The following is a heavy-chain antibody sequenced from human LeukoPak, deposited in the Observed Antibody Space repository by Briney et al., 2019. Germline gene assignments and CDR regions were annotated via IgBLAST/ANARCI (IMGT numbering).Heavy chain of an antibody. CDR1: GYTFTSYG. J-gene: IGHJ6*03. Sequence: SVKVSCKASGYTFTSYGISWVRQAPGQGLEWMGGIIPIFGTANYAQKFQGRVTITADESTSTAYMELSSLRSEDTAVYYCASCSSTSSYYYYYMDVWGKGTTVTVSS. CDR3: ASCSSTSSYYYYYMDV. CDR2: IIPIFGTA. D-gene: IGHD2-2*01. V-gene: IGHV1-69*13.